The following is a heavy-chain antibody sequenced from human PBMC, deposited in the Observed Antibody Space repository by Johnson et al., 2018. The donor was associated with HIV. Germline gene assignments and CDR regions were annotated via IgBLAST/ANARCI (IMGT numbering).Heavy chain of an antibody. CDR2: IYSGGST. D-gene: IGHD1-26*01. J-gene: IGHJ3*02. V-gene: IGHV3-66*01. Sequence: EVQLVESGGGLVQPGGSLRLSCAASGFTVSSNYMSWVRQAPGKGLEWVSVIYSGGSTYYTDSVKGRFTISRDNAKNSLYLQMNSLKTEDTAVYYCATDVPSAPYYNAFDIWGQGTMVTVSS. CDR3: ATDVPSAPYYNAFDI. CDR1: GFTVSSNY.